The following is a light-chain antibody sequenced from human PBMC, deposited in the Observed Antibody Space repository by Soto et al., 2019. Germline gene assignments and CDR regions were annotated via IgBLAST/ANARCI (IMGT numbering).Light chain of an antibody. CDR3: QHYNSWPRT. V-gene: IGKV3-15*01. Sequence: EIVMTQSPATLSVSPGERATLSCRASQSVSSNLAWYQQKPGQAPRLLIYGASTRATGIPARFSGSRSGTEFNLTISSLQSEDFAVYYCQHYNSWPRTFGQGTKVEIK. CDR1: QSVSSN. CDR2: GAS. J-gene: IGKJ1*01.